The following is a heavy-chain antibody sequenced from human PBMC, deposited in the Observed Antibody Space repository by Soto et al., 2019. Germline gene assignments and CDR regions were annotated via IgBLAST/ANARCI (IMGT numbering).Heavy chain of an antibody. Sequence: KPSETLSLTCTVSGGSISSGGYYWSWIRQHPGKGLEWIGYIYYSGSTYYNTSLKSRVTISVDTSKNQFSLKLSSVTAADTAVYYCATGGIAAAGILDTTPWFDPWGQGTLVTVSS. CDR3: ATGGIAAAGILDTTPWFDP. CDR2: IYYSGST. J-gene: IGHJ5*02. CDR1: GGSISSGGYY. D-gene: IGHD6-13*01. V-gene: IGHV4-31*03.